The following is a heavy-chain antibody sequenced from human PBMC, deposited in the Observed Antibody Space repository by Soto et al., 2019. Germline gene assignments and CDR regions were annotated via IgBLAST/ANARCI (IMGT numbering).Heavy chain of an antibody. V-gene: IGHV3-48*01. CDR3: ARDQLYYNDISGRPLNAFDV. J-gene: IGHJ3*01. Sequence: HPGGSLRLSCAASGFTSRNYGMNWVRQAPGKGLEWVSYIGIGSSTKYYADSVKGRFTISRDNAKNSLYLQMNSLRAEDTAVYYCARDQLYYNDISGRPLNAFDVWGQGTMVTVSS. CDR2: IGIGSSTK. CDR1: GFTSRNYG. D-gene: IGHD3-22*01.